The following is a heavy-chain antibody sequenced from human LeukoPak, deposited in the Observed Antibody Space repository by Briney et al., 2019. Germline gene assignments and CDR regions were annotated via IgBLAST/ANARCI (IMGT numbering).Heavy chain of an antibody. J-gene: IGHJ4*02. CDR1: GFTFSTYG. V-gene: IGHV3-30*02. CDR2: MWYDGSHK. CDR3: AKCFVPLGELFYYFDY. Sequence: GGSLRLSCAASGFTFSTYGMHWVRQAPGKGLEWVAFMWYDGSHKYYADSVKGRLTISRDDSKNTLYLQMNRLRPEDTAVYYCAKCFVPLGELFYYFDYWGQGTLVTVSS. D-gene: IGHD3-16*01.